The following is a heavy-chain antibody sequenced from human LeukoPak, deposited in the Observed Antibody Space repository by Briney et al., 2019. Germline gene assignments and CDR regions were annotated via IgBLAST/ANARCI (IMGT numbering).Heavy chain of an antibody. CDR2: IKQDGSET. D-gene: IGHD2-8*01. Sequence: PGGPLRLSCAASGFTFSDYYMSWVRQAPGKGLEWVANIKQDGSETYYVDSVKGRFTISRDNAKNSLYLQMNSLRAEDTAVYNCARQLYASEAFDYWGQGNLVTVSS. CDR3: ARQLYASEAFDY. J-gene: IGHJ4*02. V-gene: IGHV3-7*01. CDR1: GFTFSDYY.